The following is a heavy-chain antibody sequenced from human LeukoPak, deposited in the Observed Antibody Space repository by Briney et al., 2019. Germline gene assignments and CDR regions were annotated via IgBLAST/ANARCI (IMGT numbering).Heavy chain of an antibody. J-gene: IGHJ3*02. V-gene: IGHV3-7*01. CDR1: GFTFSVYW. Sequence: GGSLRLSCGASGFTFSVYWMNWVRQAPGEGLEWVANIKQDGSEKYYVDSVKGRFTISRDNAKNSLYLQMNSLRAEDTAVYYCASLHFDIWGQGTMVTVP. CDR2: IKQDGSEK. CDR3: ASLHFDI.